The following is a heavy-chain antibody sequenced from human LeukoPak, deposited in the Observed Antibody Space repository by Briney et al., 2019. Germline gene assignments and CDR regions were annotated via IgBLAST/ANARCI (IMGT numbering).Heavy chain of an antibody. CDR3: ARGNRGSYCSSTSCTAWFDP. V-gene: IGHV1-8*01. CDR2: MNPNSGNT. CDR1: GYTFTSYD. Sequence: ASVKVSCKASGYTFTSYDINWVRQATGQGLEWMGWMNPNSGNTGYAQKFQGRVTMTRNTSISTAYMELSSLRSEDTAVYYCARGNRGSYCSSTSCTAWFDPWGQGTLVTVSS. J-gene: IGHJ5*02. D-gene: IGHD2-2*01.